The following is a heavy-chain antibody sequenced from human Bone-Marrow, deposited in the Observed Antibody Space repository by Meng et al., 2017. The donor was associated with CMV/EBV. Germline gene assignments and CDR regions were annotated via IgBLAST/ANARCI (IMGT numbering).Heavy chain of an antibody. CDR1: GGSFSGYY. V-gene: IGHV4-34*01. CDR2: INHSGST. D-gene: IGHD6-13*01. Sequence: ESLKISCAVYGGSFSGYYWSWIRQPPGKGLEWIGEINHSGSTNYNPSLKSRVTISVDTSKNQFSLKLSSVTAADTAIYYCARHDRRSSWHFFDYWGQGTLVTFSS. CDR3: ARHDRRSSWHFFDY. J-gene: IGHJ4*02.